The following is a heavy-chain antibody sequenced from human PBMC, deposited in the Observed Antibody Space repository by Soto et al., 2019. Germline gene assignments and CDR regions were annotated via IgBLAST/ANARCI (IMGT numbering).Heavy chain of an antibody. Sequence: QVQLVESGGGVVQPGRSLRLSCAASGFTFSSYGMHWVRQAPGKGLEWVAVISYDGSNKYYADSVKGRFTISRDNSKNTLYLHMNSLRAEDTAVYYCAKNMGGSGWPHFDYWGQGTLVTVSS. CDR3: AKNMGGSGWPHFDY. V-gene: IGHV3-30*18. CDR2: ISYDGSNK. CDR1: GFTFSSYG. D-gene: IGHD6-19*01. J-gene: IGHJ4*02.